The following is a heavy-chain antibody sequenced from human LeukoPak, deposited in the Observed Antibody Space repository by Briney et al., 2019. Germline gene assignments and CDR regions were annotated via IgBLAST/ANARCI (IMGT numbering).Heavy chain of an antibody. D-gene: IGHD3-16*01. CDR1: GFTFSSYE. Sequence: GGSLRLSCAASGFTFSSYEMNWVRQAPGKVLEWVSYISSSGSTIYYADSVKGRFTISRDNAKNSLYLQMNSLRAEDTAVYYCARDNYGWFQHWGQGTLVTVSS. J-gene: IGHJ1*01. V-gene: IGHV3-48*03. CDR3: ARDNYGWFQH. CDR2: ISSSGSTI.